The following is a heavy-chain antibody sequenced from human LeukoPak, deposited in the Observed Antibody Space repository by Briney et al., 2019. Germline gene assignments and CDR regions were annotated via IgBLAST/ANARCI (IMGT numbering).Heavy chain of an antibody. V-gene: IGHV4-34*01. CDR3: ALIVATIPFSDY. CDR2: INHSGST. Sequence: PSETLSLTCAVYGGSFSGYYWSWIRQPPGKGLEWIGEINHSGSTNYNPSLKSRVTISVDTSKNQFSLKLSSVTAADTAVYYCALIVATIPFSDYWGQGTLVTVSS. D-gene: IGHD5-12*01. CDR1: GGSFSGYY. J-gene: IGHJ4*02.